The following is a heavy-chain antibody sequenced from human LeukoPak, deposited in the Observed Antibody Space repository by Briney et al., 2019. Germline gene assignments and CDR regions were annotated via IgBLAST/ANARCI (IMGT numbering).Heavy chain of an antibody. J-gene: IGHJ4*02. CDR3: AKDIVMVRGVIKDSDY. V-gene: IGHV3-30*02. CDR2: IRYDGSNK. CDR1: GFTFSSYG. D-gene: IGHD3-10*01. Sequence: AGGSLRLSCAASGFTFSSYGMHWVRQAPGKGLEWVAFIRYDGSNKYYADSVKGRFTISRDNSKNTLYLQMNSLRAEDTAVYYCAKDIVMVRGVIKDSDYWGQGTLVTVSS.